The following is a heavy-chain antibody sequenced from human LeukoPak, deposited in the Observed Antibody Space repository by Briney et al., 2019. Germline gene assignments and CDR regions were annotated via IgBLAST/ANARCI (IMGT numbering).Heavy chain of an antibody. D-gene: IGHD2-2*01. CDR1: GGLTSSGDYY. Sequence: SETLSLTCTVSGGLTSSGDYYWSWIRQSPVKGLEWIGQIYYSGSTLYSPSLKSRLTISLDTSKNQFSLRLSSVTVADTAVYYCARSEGVVVPAGGWFDPWGQGTLVTVSS. J-gene: IGHJ5*02. CDR2: IYYSGST. CDR3: ARSEGVVVPAGGWFDP. V-gene: IGHV4-61*08.